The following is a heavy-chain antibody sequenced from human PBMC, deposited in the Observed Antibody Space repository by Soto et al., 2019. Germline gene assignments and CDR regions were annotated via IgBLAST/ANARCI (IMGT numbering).Heavy chain of an antibody. CDR3: ARNTWGLYYFDY. CDR1: GGSTSNDDYY. V-gene: IGHV4-30-4*01. CDR2: IFYSGST. Sequence: QVQLQESGPGLVKPSQTLSLTCTVSGGSTSNDDYYWSWIHQPPGKGLEWIGYIFYSGSTHYNPSLKSRLTISIDTSENQFSLKLTSVTAADTAVYYCARNTWGLYYFDYWGQGTLVSVSS. J-gene: IGHJ4*02. D-gene: IGHD7-27*01.